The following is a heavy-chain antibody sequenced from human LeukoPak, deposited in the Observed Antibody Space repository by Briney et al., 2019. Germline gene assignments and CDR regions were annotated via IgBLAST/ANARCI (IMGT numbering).Heavy chain of an antibody. J-gene: IGHJ3*02. CDR1: GFTFSSYW. D-gene: IGHD2-8*01. CDR2: INTDGSST. V-gene: IGHV3-74*01. CDR3: ARDQNPYCTNGLCYRRNDAFDI. Sequence: PGGSLRLSCAASGFTFSSYWMHWVRQAPGKGLVWVSRINTDGSSTSYADSVKGRFTISRDNAKNSLYLQMNSLRAEDTAVYYCARDQNPYCTNGLCYRRNDAFDIWGQRTMVTVSS.